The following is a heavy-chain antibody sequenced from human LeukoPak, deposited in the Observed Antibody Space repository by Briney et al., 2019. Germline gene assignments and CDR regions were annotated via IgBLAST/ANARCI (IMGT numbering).Heavy chain of an antibody. CDR3: AKDSGQWLASTGDN. V-gene: IGHV3-48*01. Sequence: PGGSLRLSCAASGFTFSSYSMNWVRQAPGEGLEWVSYISSLSGTIYYADSVKGRFTISRDNSKNTLHLQMNNLRAEDTAVYYCAKDSGQWLASTGDNWGQGTLVTVSS. CDR2: ISSLSGTI. J-gene: IGHJ4*02. CDR1: GFTFSSYS. D-gene: IGHD6-19*01.